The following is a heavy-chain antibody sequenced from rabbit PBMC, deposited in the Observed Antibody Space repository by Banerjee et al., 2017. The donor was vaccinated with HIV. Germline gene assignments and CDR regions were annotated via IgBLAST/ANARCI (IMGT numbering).Heavy chain of an antibody. CDR2: MDAGSGTT. D-gene: IGHD4-2*01. CDR3: ARDAGYAGSNL. CDR1: GFSFNNNP. Sequence: QEQLEESGGDLVKPEGSLTLTCTASGFSFNNNPMCWVRQAPGKGLEWIACMDAGSGTTYYASWAKGRFTISKTSSTTVTLQMTSLTAADTATYFCARDAGYAGSNLWGPGTLVTVS. V-gene: IGHV1S45*01. J-gene: IGHJ4*01.